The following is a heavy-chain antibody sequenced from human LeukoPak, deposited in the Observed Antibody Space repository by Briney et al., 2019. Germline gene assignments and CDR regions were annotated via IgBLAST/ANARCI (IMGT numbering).Heavy chain of an antibody. J-gene: IGHJ4*02. CDR2: INPNNGGT. D-gene: IGHD4-23*01. CDR1: GENFTGYY. CDR3: AARRWGDGY. Sequence: ASVKVSCKDSGENFTGYYMHWMRQAPGQGLEWMGWINPNNGGTNYAQKFQGRVTMTRDTSISTAYMELSRLRSDDTAVYYCAARRWGDGYWGQGTLVTVSS. V-gene: IGHV1-2*02.